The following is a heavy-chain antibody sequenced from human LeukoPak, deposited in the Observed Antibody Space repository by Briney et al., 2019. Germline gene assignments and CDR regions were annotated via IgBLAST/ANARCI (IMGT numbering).Heavy chain of an antibody. CDR3: TLTTFGVVYYFDY. Sequence: GRSLRLPCATSGFTFSSYAMHWVRQAPGKGLEWVALISYDGINQYYADSVKGRFIISRDNSKNTLYLQLNSLRLEDTAVYYCTLTTFGVVYYFDYWGQGTLVTVSS. D-gene: IGHD1/OR15-1a*01. CDR2: ISYDGINQ. V-gene: IGHV3-30*04. J-gene: IGHJ4*02. CDR1: GFTFSSYA.